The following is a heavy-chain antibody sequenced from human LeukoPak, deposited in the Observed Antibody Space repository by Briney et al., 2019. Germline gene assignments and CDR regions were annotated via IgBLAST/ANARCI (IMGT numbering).Heavy chain of an antibody. CDR3: ARGGMVWGPYDFWSGYTKPFDP. D-gene: IGHD3-3*01. Sequence: PSETLSLTCTVSGGSISSYYWSWIRQPAGKGLEWIGRIYTSGSTNYNPSLKSRVTMSVDTSKNQFSLKLSSVTAADTAVYYCARGGMVWGPYDFWSGYTKPFDPWGQGTLVTVSS. J-gene: IGHJ5*02. CDR1: GGSISSYY. CDR2: IYTSGST. V-gene: IGHV4-4*07.